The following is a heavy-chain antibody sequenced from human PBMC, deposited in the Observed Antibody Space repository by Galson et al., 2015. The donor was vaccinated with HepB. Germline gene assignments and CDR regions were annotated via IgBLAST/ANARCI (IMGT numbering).Heavy chain of an antibody. CDR2: ISGSGGST. Sequence: LRLSCAASGFTFSSYAMSWVRQAPGKGLEWVSAISGSGGSTYYADSVKGRFTISRDNSKNTLYLQMNSLRAEDTAVYYCAKDPAGVAAAGWTNWFDPWGQGTLVTVSS. CDR1: GFTFSSYA. J-gene: IGHJ5*02. D-gene: IGHD6-13*01. CDR3: AKDPAGVAAAGWTNWFDP. V-gene: IGHV3-23*01.